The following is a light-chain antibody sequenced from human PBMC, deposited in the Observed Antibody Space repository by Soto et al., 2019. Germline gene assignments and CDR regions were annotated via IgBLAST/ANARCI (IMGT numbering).Light chain of an antibody. J-gene: IGLJ1*01. Sequence: QSALTQAASVSGSPGQSVTISCTGTNRDVGGFDYVSWYQQLPGEAPKLVIFDVSSRPSEVSDRFSGSKSGNTASLTISDLQAEDEAEYYCASYTRSPTFVFGTGTKLTVL. CDR1: NRDVGGFDY. CDR3: ASYTRSPTFV. V-gene: IGLV2-14*03. CDR2: DVS.